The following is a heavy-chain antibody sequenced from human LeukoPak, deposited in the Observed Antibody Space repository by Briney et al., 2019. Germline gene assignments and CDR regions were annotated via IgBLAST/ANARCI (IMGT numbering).Heavy chain of an antibody. CDR1: GFTLSSYA. CDR3: AKDPVWGFDY. CDR2: ISGSGGST. J-gene: IGHJ4*02. Sequence: PGGSLRLSCAASGFTLSSYAMSWVRQAPGKGLEWVSAISGSGGSTYYADSVKGRFTISRDNSKNTLYLQMNSLGAEDTAVYYCAKDPVWGFDYWGQGTLVTVSS. V-gene: IGHV3-23*01. D-gene: IGHD3-16*01.